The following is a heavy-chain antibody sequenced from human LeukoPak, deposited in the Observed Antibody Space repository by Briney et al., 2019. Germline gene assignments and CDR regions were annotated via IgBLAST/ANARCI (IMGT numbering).Heavy chain of an antibody. CDR1: GYTFTGSY. V-gene: IGHV1-2*02. CDR2: IHPNRGGT. J-gene: IGHJ5*02. D-gene: IGHD1-1*01. CDR3: ARARGPYHRNGPTDWFDP. Sequence: ASVKVSCKASGYTFTGSYMHWVGQAPGQGLEWMGWIHPNRGGTNYAQKFQGRVTLTMDTSISTAYMELSRLRTDDTAVYYCARARGPYHRNGPTDWFDPWGQGSLVTVSS.